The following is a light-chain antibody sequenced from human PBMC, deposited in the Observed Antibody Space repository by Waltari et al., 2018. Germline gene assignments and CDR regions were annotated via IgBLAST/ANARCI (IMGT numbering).Light chain of an antibody. CDR1: QTVTND. Sequence: EIVITQSPAYLSVSPGERDTLSCTASQTVTNDLAWYQQKPGQAPKLLIFCASTRATGVPARFSGSGSGTEFTLTIGSVQSEDFAVYYCQQYSDWIAFGGGTKVDLK. J-gene: IGKJ4*01. CDR2: CAS. V-gene: IGKV3-15*01. CDR3: QQYSDWIA.